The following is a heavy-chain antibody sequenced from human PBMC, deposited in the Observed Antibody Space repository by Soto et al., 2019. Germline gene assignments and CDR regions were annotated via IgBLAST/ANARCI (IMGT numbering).Heavy chain of an antibody. Sequence: PGGSLGLSCAASGFTFSSYWMHWVRQAPGKGLVWVSRINSDGSSTSYADSVKGRFTISRDNAKNTLYLQMNSLRAEDTAVYYCARDLMLYSQTRYYYYGKDVWGQGTTDTVSS. CDR1: GFTFSSYW. D-gene: IGHD2-8*01. V-gene: IGHV3-74*01. CDR3: ARDLMLYSQTRYYYYGKDV. J-gene: IGHJ6*02. CDR2: INSDGSST.